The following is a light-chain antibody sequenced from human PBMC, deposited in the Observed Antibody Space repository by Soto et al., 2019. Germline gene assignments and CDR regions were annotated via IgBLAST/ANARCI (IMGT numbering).Light chain of an antibody. Sequence: QSVLTQPPSVSGAPGQRVTISCTGSSSNIGAGYDVHWYQQLPGTAPKLLIYGNSNRPSGVPDRFSGSKSGTSASLAITGLQAEDEADYYCQSYDSSLSCWVFGGGTKLTVL. CDR3: QSYDSSLSCWV. V-gene: IGLV1-40*01. CDR1: SSNIGAGYD. J-gene: IGLJ3*02. CDR2: GNS.